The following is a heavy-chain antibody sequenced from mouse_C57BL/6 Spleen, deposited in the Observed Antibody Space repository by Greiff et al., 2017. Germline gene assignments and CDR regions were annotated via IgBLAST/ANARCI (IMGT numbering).Heavy chain of an antibody. CDR3: ASLYGSSNYYAMDY. CDR2: IHPNSGST. J-gene: IGHJ4*01. Sequence: VQLQQPGAELVKPGASVKLSCTASGYTFTSYWMHWVKQRPGQGLEWIGMIHPNSGSTNYNEKFKSKATLTVDKSSSTAYMQLSSLTSEDSAVYYCASLYGSSNYYAMDYWGQGTSVTVSS. D-gene: IGHD1-1*01. V-gene: IGHV1-64*01. CDR1: GYTFTSYW.